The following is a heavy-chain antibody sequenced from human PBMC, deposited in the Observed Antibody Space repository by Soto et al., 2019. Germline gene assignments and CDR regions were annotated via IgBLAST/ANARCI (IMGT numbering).Heavy chain of an antibody. CDR2: INPSGGST. J-gene: IGHJ4*02. V-gene: IGHV1-46*01. D-gene: IGHD7-27*01. CDR3: ARAFNLTGISFDY. Sequence: ASVKVSCKASGYTFTSYYMHWVRQVPGQGLEWMGIINPSGGSTSYAQKFQGRVTMTRDTSTSTVYMELSSLRSEDTAVYYCARAFNLTGISFDYWGQGXLVTSPQ. CDR1: GYTFTSYY.